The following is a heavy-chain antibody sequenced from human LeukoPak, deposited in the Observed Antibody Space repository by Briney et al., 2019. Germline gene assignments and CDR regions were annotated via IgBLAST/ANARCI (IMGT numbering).Heavy chain of an antibody. CDR3: ARLLGYSYGYLFSYFDY. J-gene: IGHJ4*02. Sequence: SETLSLTCAVYGGSFSGYYWSWIRQPPGKGLEWSGEINHSGSTNYNPSLKSRVTISVDTSKNQFSLKLSSVTAADTAVYYCARLLGYSYGYLFSYFDYWGQGTLVTVSS. CDR1: GGSFSGYY. D-gene: IGHD5-18*01. CDR2: INHSGST. V-gene: IGHV4-34*01.